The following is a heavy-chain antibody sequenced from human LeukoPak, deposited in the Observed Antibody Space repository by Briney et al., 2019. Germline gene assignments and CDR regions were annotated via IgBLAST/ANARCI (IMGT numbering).Heavy chain of an antibody. CDR2: ISGSGGST. CDR3: AKADNCGPEGYFDY. Sequence: SGGSLRLSCAASGFTFSSYGMSWVRQAPGKGLEWVSAISGSGGSTYYADSVKGRFTISRDNSKNTLYLQMNSLRAEDTAVYYCAKADNCGPEGYFDYWGQGTLVTVSS. J-gene: IGHJ4*02. D-gene: IGHD1-1*01. V-gene: IGHV3-23*01. CDR1: GFTFSSYG.